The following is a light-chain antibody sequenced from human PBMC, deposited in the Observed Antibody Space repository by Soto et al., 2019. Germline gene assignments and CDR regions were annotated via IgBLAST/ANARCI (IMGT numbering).Light chain of an antibody. CDR1: KSVSVN. J-gene: IGKJ4*01. CDR3: QQYNNLPPLT. CDR2: GAS. Sequence: EIVMTQSPATLSVSPGERATLSCRASKSVSVNLAWYQQKPGQPPRLLIYGASTRATGIPARFSGSGSGTEFTLTINSLQSEDFAVYYCQQYNNLPPLTFGGGNKVEIK. V-gene: IGKV3-15*01.